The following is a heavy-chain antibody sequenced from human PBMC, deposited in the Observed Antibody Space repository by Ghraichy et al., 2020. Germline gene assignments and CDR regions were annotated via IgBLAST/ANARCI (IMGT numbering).Heavy chain of an antibody. J-gene: IGHJ4*02. D-gene: IGHD3-22*01. Sequence: SQTLSLTCTVSGGSISSSSYYWGWIRQPPGKGLEWIGSIYYSGSTYYNPSLKSRVTISVDTSKNQFSLKLSSVTAADTAVYYCARGPGREVITSAYYFDYWGQGTLVTVSS. CDR3: ARGPGREVITSAYYFDY. CDR2: IYYSGST. V-gene: IGHV4-39*07. CDR1: GGSISSSSYY.